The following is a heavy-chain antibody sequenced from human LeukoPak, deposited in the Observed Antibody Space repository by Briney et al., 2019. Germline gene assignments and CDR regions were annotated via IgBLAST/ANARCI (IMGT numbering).Heavy chain of an antibody. D-gene: IGHD5-12*01. Sequence: SETLSLTCTVSGDSVSSNPNYWTWIRQPPGKGLEWMGGIYYPGSTYYKPSLSSRLTISIDTPTNQFFLKLTSVTAEDTAVYYCAGQPWGYHSWFDPWGQGSLVTVSS. CDR3: AGQPWGYHSWFDP. V-gene: IGHV4-39*01. CDR1: GDSVSSNPNY. J-gene: IGHJ5*02. CDR2: IYYPGST.